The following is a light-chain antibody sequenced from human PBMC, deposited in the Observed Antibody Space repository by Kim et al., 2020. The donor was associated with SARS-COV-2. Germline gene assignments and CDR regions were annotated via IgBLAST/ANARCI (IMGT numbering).Light chain of an antibody. J-gene: IGLJ3*02. CDR3: QVWDSSLDPLV. CDR1: NLESKS. CDR2: YDD. V-gene: IGLV3-21*04. Sequence: SYELTQPPSESVAPGETARIACVGNNLESKSVHWYQQKPGQAPVMVISYDDDRPSGVPERFSGSNSGNTATLTISRVEAGDEADYYCQVWDSSLDPLVFGGGTKLTVL.